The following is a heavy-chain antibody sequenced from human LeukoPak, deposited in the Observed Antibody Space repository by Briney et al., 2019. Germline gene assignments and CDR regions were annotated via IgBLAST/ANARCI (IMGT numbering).Heavy chain of an antibody. CDR3: ARIGYSYAKGVNWFDP. V-gene: IGHV3-30*02. CDR2: IRYDGSNK. CDR1: GFTFSNYA. Sequence: GGSLRLSCAASGFTFSNYAMHWVRQAPGKGLEWVAFIRYDGSNKYYADSVKGRFTISRDNSKNTLSLQMNSLRAEDTAVYYCARIGYSYAKGVNWFDPWGQGTLVTVSS. J-gene: IGHJ5*02. D-gene: IGHD5-18*01.